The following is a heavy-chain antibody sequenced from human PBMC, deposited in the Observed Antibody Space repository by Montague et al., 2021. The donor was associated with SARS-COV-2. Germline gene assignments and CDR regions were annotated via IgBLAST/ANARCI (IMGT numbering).Heavy chain of an antibody. V-gene: IGHV2-70*11. CDR1: GFSLSTSGMC. D-gene: IGHD5-12*01. J-gene: IGHJ6*02. Sequence: PALVKPTQTLTLTCTFSGFSLSTSGMCVSWIRQPLGKALEWLARIDWXXXKYYSTSLKTRLTISKDTSKNQVVLTMTNMDPVDTATYYCARSLPTTAMDFWGQGTTVTVSS. CDR3: ARSLPTTAMDF. CDR2: IDWXXXK.